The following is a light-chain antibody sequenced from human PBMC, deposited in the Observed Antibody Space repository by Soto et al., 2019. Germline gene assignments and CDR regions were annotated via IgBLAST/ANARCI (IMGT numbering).Light chain of an antibody. Sequence: IVVPQSPATLSVSPGKIATLSCRASQSVSSKLAWYQHKPGQAPRLLIYGASTRATGIPARFIGSGSGTDFTLTISSLQSEDFAVYYCQEYDNWPSMYTFGQGTKLEIK. J-gene: IGKJ2*01. V-gene: IGKV3-15*01. CDR3: QEYDNWPSMYT. CDR1: QSVSSK. CDR2: GAS.